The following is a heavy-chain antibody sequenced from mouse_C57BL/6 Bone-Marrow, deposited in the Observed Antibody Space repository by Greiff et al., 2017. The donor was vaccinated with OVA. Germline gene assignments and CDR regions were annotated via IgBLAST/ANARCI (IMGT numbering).Heavy chain of an antibody. CDR2: IDPSDSYT. V-gene: IGHV1-59*01. CDR1: GYTFTSYW. Sequence: QVQLQQPGAELVRPGTSVKLSCKASGYTFTSYWMHWVKQRPGQGLEWIGVIDPSDSYTNYNQKFKGKATLTVDTSSSTAYMQLSSLTSEDSAVYYCARYGNFSMDYWGQGTSVTVSS. D-gene: IGHD2-1*01. CDR3: ARYGNFSMDY. J-gene: IGHJ4*01.